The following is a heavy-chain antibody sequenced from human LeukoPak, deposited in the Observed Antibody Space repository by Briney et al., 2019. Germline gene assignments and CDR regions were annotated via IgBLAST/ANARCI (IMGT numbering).Heavy chain of an antibody. D-gene: IGHD6-13*01. J-gene: IGHJ4*02. Sequence: GGTLRLSCAASGFTFSSYSMNWVRQAPGKGLEWVSSISSSSSYIYYADSVKGRFTISRDNAKNSLYLQMNSLRAEDTAVYYCARDHSLAAAGLDYWGQGTLVTVSS. CDR2: ISSSSSYI. CDR1: GFTFSSYS. CDR3: ARDHSLAAAGLDY. V-gene: IGHV3-21*01.